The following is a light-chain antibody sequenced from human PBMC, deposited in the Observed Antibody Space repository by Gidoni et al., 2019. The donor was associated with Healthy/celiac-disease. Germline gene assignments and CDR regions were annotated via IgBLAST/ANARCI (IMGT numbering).Light chain of an antibody. CDR3: QQYNNWLT. CDR1: QSVCCD. CDR2: GAS. Sequence: PATLSVAPGDRATLACRGGQSVCCDVAWYQQRPGQAPRLLISGASTRATRIPARFSGSGSGTEFTLTSSSLQSVDFAFYYCQQYNNWLTFGGGTKVEIK. J-gene: IGKJ4*01. V-gene: IGKV3-15*01.